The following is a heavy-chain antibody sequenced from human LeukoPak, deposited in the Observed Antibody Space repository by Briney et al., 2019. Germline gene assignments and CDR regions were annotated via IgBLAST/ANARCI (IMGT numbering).Heavy chain of an antibody. Sequence: SETLSLTCTVSGGSLFSGGHYWSWIRQPPGKGLEWLGYISHTGSTNYNPSLKSRVTMLIDTSKNQFSLKLSSVTAADTAMYYCARVEYQLLGRYYYYGLDVWGQGTTVTVSS. CDR1: GGSLFSGGHY. V-gene: IGHV4-61*08. CDR2: ISHTGST. D-gene: IGHD2-2*01. J-gene: IGHJ6*02. CDR3: ARVEYQLLGRYYYYGLDV.